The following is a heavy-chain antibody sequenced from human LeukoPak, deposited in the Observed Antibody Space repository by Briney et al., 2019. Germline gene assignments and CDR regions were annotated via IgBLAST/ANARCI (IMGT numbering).Heavy chain of an antibody. CDR2: IIPIFGTA. CDR1: GGTFSSYA. Sequence: ASVKVSCTASGGTFSSYAISWVRQAPGQGLEWMGGIIPIFGTANYAQKFQGRVTITADESTSTAYMELSSLRSEDTAVYYCARASAGDYGNYGMDVWGQGTTVTVSS. J-gene: IGHJ6*02. V-gene: IGHV1-69*13. D-gene: IGHD4-17*01. CDR3: ARASAGDYGNYGMDV.